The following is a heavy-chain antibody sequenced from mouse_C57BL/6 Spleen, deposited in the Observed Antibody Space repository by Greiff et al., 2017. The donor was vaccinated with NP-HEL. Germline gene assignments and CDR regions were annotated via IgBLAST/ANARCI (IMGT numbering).Heavy chain of an antibody. CDR1: GFTFSDYG. CDR3: ARPTTVVEGYWYFDV. Sequence: EVKVVESGGGLVKPGGSLKLSCAASGFTFSDYGMHWVRQAPEKGLEWVAYISSGSSTIYYADTVKGRFTNSRDNAKNTLFLQMTSLRSEDTAMYYCARPTTVVEGYWYFDVWGTGTTVTVSS. D-gene: IGHD1-1*01. V-gene: IGHV5-17*01. J-gene: IGHJ1*03. CDR2: ISSGSSTI.